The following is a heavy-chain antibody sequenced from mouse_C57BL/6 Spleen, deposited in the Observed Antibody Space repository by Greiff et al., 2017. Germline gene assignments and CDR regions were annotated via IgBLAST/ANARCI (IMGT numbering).Heavy chain of an antibody. V-gene: IGHV1-54*01. CDR3: ARGDYGNYY. J-gene: IGHJ2*01. CDR1: GYAFTNYL. CDR2: INPGSGGT. Sequence: QVQLQQSGADLVRPGTSVKVSCKASGYAFTNYLLEWVKQRPGQGLEWIGVINPGSGGTNYNEKFKGKATLTADKSSSTAYMQLSSLTSEDTAVYFCARGDYGNYYWGQGTTLTVSS. D-gene: IGHD2-1*01.